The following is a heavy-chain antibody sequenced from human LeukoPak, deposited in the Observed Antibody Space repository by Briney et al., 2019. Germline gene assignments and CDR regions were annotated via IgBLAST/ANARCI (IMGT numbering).Heavy chain of an antibody. CDR1: GFTFSSYA. V-gene: IGHV3-30-3*01. CDR3: ARDSPIGVVIIGYFDY. D-gene: IGHD3-3*01. J-gene: IGHJ4*02. CDR2: ISYDGSNK. Sequence: PGGSLRLSCAASGFTFSSYAMHWVRQAPGKGLEWVAVISYDGSNKYYADSVKDRFTISRDNSKNTLYLQMNSLRAEDTAVYYCARDSPIGVVIIGYFDYWAREPWSPSPQ.